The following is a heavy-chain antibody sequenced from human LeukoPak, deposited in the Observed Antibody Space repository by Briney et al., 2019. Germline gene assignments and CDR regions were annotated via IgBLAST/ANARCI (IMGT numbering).Heavy chain of an antibody. CDR1: VYTFTGYY. V-gene: IGHV1-2*02. CDR2: INPNSGGT. J-gene: IGHJ6*03. Sequence: ASVTVSCKASVYTFTGYYMHWVRQAPGQGLEWMGWINPNSGGTNYAQKFQGRVTMTRDTSISTAYMELSRLRSDDTAVYYCARVGYCSGGSCYRYYYMDVWGKGTTVTVSS. D-gene: IGHD2-15*01. CDR3: ARVGYCSGGSCYRYYYMDV.